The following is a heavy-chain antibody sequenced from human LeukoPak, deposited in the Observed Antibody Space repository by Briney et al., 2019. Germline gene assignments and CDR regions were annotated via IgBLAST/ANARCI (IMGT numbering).Heavy chain of an antibody. CDR3: AKRGVVIRVILVGFHKEAYYFDS. CDR2: ISDSGGRT. CDR1: GITLSNYG. J-gene: IGHJ4*02. Sequence: GGSLRLSCAVSGITLSNYGMSWVRQAPGKGLEWVAGISDSGGRTSYADSVKGRSTISRDNPKNTLYLQMNSLRAEDTAVYFCAKRGVVIRVILVGFHKEAYYFDSWGQGALVTVSS. D-gene: IGHD3-22*01. V-gene: IGHV3-23*01.